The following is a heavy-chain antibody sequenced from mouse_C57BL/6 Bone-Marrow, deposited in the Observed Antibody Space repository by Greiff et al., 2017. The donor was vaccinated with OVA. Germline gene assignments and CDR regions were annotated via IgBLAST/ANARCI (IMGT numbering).Heavy chain of an antibody. CDR1: GFTFSSYA. V-gene: IGHV5-4*01. J-gene: IGHJ4*01. D-gene: IGHD1-1*01. CDR2: ISDGGSYT. Sequence: EVKLEESGGGLVKPGGSLKLSCAASGFTFSSYAMSWVRQTPEKRLEWVATISDGGSYTYYPDTVKGRFTISRDNAKNNLYLQMSHLKAEDTAMYYCARDLITTVVAPYAMDYWGQGTSVTVSS. CDR3: ARDLITTVVAPYAMDY.